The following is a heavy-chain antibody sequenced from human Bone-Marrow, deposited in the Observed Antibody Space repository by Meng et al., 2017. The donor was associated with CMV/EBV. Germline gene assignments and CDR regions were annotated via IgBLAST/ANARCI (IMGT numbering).Heavy chain of an antibody. Sequence: GGSLRLSCAASGFTFSSYAMHWVRQAPGKGLEWVTVISYDGSHKNYADSVKGRFTISRDNFKNTLYLQMNSLRAEDTAVYYCAREVVVVAATAYYYYGMDVWGQGTTVTVSS. CDR2: ISYDGSHK. D-gene: IGHD2-15*01. J-gene: IGHJ6*02. V-gene: IGHV3-30*04. CDR1: GFTFSSYA. CDR3: AREVVVVAATAYYYYGMDV.